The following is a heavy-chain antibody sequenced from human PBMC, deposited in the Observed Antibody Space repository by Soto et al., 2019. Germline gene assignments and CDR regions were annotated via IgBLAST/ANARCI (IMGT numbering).Heavy chain of an antibody. D-gene: IGHD3-10*01. Sequence: SETLSLTCTVSGGSISSSSYYWGWIRQPPGKGLEWIGSIYYSGSTYYNPSLKSRVTISVDTSKNQFSLKLSSVTAADTAVYYCATQPYYDSGTQPPWGQGTLVTVS. J-gene: IGHJ5*02. CDR2: IYYSGST. V-gene: IGHV4-39*01. CDR3: ATQPYYDSGTQPP. CDR1: GGSISSSSYY.